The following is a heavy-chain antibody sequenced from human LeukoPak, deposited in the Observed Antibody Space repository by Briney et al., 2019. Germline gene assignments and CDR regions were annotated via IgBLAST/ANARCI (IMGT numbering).Heavy chain of an antibody. CDR2: THTSGSP. CDR1: GGSMTNYF. V-gene: IGHV4-4*09. Sequence: NPSGTLSLTCTVSGGSMTNYFWNWIRQSPGKGLEWIGYTHTSGSPDYSHSLKSRVTMSLDTSKNLFSLMLSSVTAADTAVYFCARATQRYCSGTTCFPYWFDTWGQGTLVTVSS. J-gene: IGHJ5*01. CDR3: ARATQRYCSGTTCFPYWFDT. D-gene: IGHD2-2*01.